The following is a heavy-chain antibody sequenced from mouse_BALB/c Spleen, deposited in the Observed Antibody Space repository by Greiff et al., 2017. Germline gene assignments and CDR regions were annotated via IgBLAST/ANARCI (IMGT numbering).Heavy chain of an antibody. CDR3: ARRLLTDAMDD. D-gene: IGHD1-1*01. CDR1: GFTFSSYA. CDR2: ISSGGSYT. J-gene: IGHJ4*01. V-gene: IGHV5-9-4*01. Sequence: EVKLMESGGGLVKPGGSLKLSCAASGFTFSSYAMSWVRQSPEKRLEWVAEISSGGSYTYYPDTVTGRFTISRDNAKNTLYLEMSSLRSEDTAMYYCARRLLTDAMDDWGQGTSVTVSS.